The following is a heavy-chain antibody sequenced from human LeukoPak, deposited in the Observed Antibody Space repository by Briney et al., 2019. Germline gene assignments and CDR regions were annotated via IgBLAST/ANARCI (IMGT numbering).Heavy chain of an antibody. D-gene: IGHD6-19*01. Sequence: GGSLRLSCAASGFTVSSNYMSWVRQAPGKGLEWVSVIYSGGSTYYADSVKGRFTISRDNSKNTLYLQMNSLRAEDTAVYYCASPYSSGWYLYFQHWGQGTLVTVSS. CDR3: ASPYSSGWYLYFQH. CDR2: IYSGGST. CDR1: GFTVSSNY. J-gene: IGHJ1*01. V-gene: IGHV3-53*01.